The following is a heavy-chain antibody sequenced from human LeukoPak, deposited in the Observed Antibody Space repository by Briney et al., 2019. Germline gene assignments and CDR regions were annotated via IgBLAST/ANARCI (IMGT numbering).Heavy chain of an antibody. J-gene: IGHJ4*02. D-gene: IGHD6-13*01. V-gene: IGHV1-8*02. Sequence: GASVKVSCKASGYKFTNYAISWVRQATGQGLEWMGWMNPNSGNTGYAQKFQGRVTMTRNTSISTAYMELSSLRSEDTAVYYCARGQQLTPFDYWGQGTLVTVSS. CDR1: GYKFTNYA. CDR2: MNPNSGNT. CDR3: ARGQQLTPFDY.